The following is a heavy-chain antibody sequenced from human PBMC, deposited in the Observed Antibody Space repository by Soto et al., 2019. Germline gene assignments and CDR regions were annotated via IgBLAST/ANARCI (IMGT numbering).Heavy chain of an antibody. CDR2: IYYTGST. CDR1: GASISSSY. J-gene: IGHJ5*02. CDR3: ARHDGGSWYDFRFDP. Sequence: PSETLSLTCTVSGASISSSYWSWIRQPPGKGLEWIGYIYYTGSTNSKPSLKSRVTISEDTSKNQVSLKLSSVTAADTAVYYCARHDGGSWYDFRFDPWGQGTLVTVSS. D-gene: IGHD6-13*01. V-gene: IGHV4-59*08.